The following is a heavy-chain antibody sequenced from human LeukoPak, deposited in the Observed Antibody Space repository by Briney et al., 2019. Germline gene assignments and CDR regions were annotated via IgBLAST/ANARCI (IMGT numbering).Heavy chain of an antibody. V-gene: IGHV3-7*05. Sequence: QPGGSLRLSCAASGFPFSSYEMNWVRQAPGKGLEWVANIKQDGSEKYYVDSVKGRFTISRDNAKNSLYLQMNSLRAEDTAMYYCARDINWNDLDFWGQGSLVTVSS. J-gene: IGHJ4*02. CDR2: IKQDGSEK. CDR3: ARDINWNDLDF. CDR1: GFPFSSYE. D-gene: IGHD1-20*01.